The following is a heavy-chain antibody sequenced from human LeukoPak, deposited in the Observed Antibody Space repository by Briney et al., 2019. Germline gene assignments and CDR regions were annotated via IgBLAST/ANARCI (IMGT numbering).Heavy chain of an antibody. CDR1: GGSITSSYYY. CDR3: ARDKAGTYYDFWSGYPKANWFDP. J-gene: IGHJ5*02. CDR2: IYYSGST. D-gene: IGHD3-3*01. Sequence: PSETLSLTCTVSGGSITSSYYYWGWIRQPPGKGLEWIGSIYYSGSTYYNPSLKSRVTISVDTSKNQFSLKLSSVTAADTAVYYCARDKAGTYYDFWSGYPKANWFDPWGQGTLVTVSS. V-gene: IGHV4-39*02.